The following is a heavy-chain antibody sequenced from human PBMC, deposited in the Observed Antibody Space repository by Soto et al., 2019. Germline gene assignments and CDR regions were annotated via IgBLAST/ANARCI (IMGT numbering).Heavy chain of an antibody. CDR1: GDSIRSSY. D-gene: IGHD6-13*01. CDR2: VHYSGAT. Sequence: SETLSLTCTVSGDSIRSSYWSWVRQPPGKGLEWIGYVHYSGATNSNPSLKSRVTISADTSKNQFSLKVVSVTPSDTAVYFCARDLSGGSSWYEFDSWGPGILVTVSS. CDR3: ARDLSGGSSWYEFDS. J-gene: IGHJ4*02. V-gene: IGHV4-59*01.